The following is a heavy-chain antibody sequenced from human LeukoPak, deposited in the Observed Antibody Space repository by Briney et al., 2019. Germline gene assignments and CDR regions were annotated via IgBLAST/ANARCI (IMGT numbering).Heavy chain of an antibody. V-gene: IGHV1-8*01. D-gene: IGHD3-9*01. CDR1: GYTFTSYD. CDR3: ARAYLTPVLRYFDWLSYYYYMDV. J-gene: IGHJ6*03. Sequence: ASVKVSCKASGYTFTSYDINWVRQATGQGLEWMGWMNPNSGNTGYAQKFQGRVTMTRNTSISTAYMELSSLRSEDTAVYYCARAYLTPVLRYFDWLSYYYYMDVWGKGTTVTISS. CDR2: MNPNSGNT.